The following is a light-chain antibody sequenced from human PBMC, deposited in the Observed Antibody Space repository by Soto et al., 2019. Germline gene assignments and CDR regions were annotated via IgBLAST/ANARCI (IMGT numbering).Light chain of an antibody. J-gene: IGLJ1*01. Sequence: QSALTQPASLSGSPGQSITISCTGTSSDVGGYNYVSWYQQHPGKAPKLMIYDVTNRPSGVSSRFSGSKSGNTASLTISGLQAEDEADYYCASYTSSATSVIGTGTKVTVL. CDR1: SSDVGGYNY. CDR2: DVT. CDR3: ASYTSSATSV. V-gene: IGLV2-14*01.